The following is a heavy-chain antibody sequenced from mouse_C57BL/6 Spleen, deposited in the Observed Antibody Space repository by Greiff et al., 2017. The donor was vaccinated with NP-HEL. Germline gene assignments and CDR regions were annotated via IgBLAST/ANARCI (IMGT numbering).Heavy chain of an antibody. J-gene: IGHJ4*01. Sequence: VQLQQPGAELVRPGTSVKLSCKASGYTFTSYWMHWVKQRPGQGLEWIGVIDPSDSYTNYNQKFKGKATLTVDTSSSTAYMQLSSLTSEDSAVYYCARSGSNTDYAMDYWGQGTSVTVSS. V-gene: IGHV1-59*01. D-gene: IGHD2-5*01. CDR2: IDPSDSYT. CDR3: ARSGSNTDYAMDY. CDR1: GYTFTSYW.